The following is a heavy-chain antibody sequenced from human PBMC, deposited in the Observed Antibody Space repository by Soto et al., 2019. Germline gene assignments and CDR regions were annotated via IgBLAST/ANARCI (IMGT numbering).Heavy chain of an antibody. Sequence: QVQLVQSGAEVKKPGSSVKVSCKTSGVSFNNNGIGWVRQAPGHGLEWMVGVSPPFRTSNYALKFQGRLSITAGSSTVTVNMELSSLTSEDTAQYYCARVLYYGSGSYAPYGMDVWGQGTTVTVSS. CDR2: VSPPFRTS. V-gene: IGHV1-69*01. CDR3: ARVLYYGSGSYAPYGMDV. J-gene: IGHJ6*02. D-gene: IGHD3-10*01. CDR1: GVSFNNNG.